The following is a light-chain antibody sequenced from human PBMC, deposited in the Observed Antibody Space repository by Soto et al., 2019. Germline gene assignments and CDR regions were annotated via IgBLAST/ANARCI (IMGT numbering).Light chain of an antibody. V-gene: IGLV2-14*01. Sequence: QSALTQPASVSGSPGQSITISCTGTSSDVGGYNYVSWYQQHPGKAPKLIIYAVSKRPSGVSNRFSGSKSGNTASLTISGLQAEDEADYYCSSYTSYSPYVFGTGTKLT. CDR3: SSYTSYSPYV. CDR1: SSDVGGYNY. CDR2: AVS. J-gene: IGLJ1*01.